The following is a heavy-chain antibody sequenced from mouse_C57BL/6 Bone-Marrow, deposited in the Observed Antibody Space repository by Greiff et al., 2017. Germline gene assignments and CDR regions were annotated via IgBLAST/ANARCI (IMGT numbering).Heavy chain of an antibody. CDR1: GYTFTSYG. V-gene: IGHV1-81*01. Sequence: VKLQQSGAELARPGASVKLSCKASGYTFTSYGISWVKQRTGQGLEWIGEIYPRSGNTYYNEKFKGKATLTADKSSSTAYMELRSLTSEDSAVYFCASFESWFAYWGQGTLVTVSA. CDR3: ASFESWFAY. J-gene: IGHJ3*01. CDR2: IYPRSGNT.